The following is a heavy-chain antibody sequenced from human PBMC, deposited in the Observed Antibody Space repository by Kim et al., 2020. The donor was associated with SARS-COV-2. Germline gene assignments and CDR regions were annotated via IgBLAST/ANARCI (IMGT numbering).Heavy chain of an antibody. V-gene: IGHV1-69*04. J-gene: IGHJ6*02. D-gene: IGHD2-15*01. CDR3: ARDLRGYCSGGSCYTQLVYYGMDV. Sequence: SVKVSCKASGGTFSSYAISWVRQAPGQGLEWMGRIIPILGIANYAQKFQGRVTITADKSTSTAYMELSSLRSEDTAVYYCARDLRGYCSGGSCYTQLVYYGMDVWGQGTTVTVSS. CDR2: IIPILGIA. CDR1: GGTFSSYA.